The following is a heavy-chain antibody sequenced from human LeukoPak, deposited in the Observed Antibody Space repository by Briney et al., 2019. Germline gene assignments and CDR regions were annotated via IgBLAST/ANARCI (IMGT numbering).Heavy chain of an antibody. CDR1: GXTFSSYS. Sequence: TGGSLRLSCSASGXTFSSYSMNWVRQAPGKGLEWVSSITSSSSYIYYADSVKGRFTISRDNSKNSLYLQMNSLRAEDTAVYYCARGRGCSGGSCYNDYWGQGTLVTVSS. CDR2: ITSSSSYI. D-gene: IGHD2-15*01. J-gene: IGHJ4*02. CDR3: ARGRGCSGGSCYNDY. V-gene: IGHV3-21*01.